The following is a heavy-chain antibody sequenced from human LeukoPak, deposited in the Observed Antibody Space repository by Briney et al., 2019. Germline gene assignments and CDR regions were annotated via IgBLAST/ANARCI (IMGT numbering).Heavy chain of an antibody. CDR1: GGSFSGYY. D-gene: IGHD6-6*01. V-gene: IGHV4-34*01. CDR3: ARRGLGQLVREGYYYYMDV. J-gene: IGHJ6*03. Sequence: PPEALSLTCAVYGGSFSGYYGSWIRQPPGKGLEWVGEIHHRGGTNYNPSLKSRVTISVDTSKNQFYLQFSSVTAADTAVYYCARRGLGQLVREGYYYYMDVWGKGTTVTVSS. CDR2: IHHRGGT.